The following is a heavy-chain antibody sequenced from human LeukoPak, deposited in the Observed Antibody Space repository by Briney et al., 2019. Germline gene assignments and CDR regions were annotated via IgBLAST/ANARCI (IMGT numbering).Heavy chain of an antibody. CDR1: GFTFSNYA. D-gene: IGHD6-13*01. Sequence: GGSLRLSCAASGFTFSNYAMSWVRQAPGRGLEWVSDISGSGGSTDYADSVKGRFTISRDNSKSTLYLQMNSLRAEDTAVYYCAKSQSQTGSSWSFDYWGQGTLVTVSS. CDR2: ISGSGGST. J-gene: IGHJ4*02. V-gene: IGHV3-23*01. CDR3: AKSQSQTGSSWSFDY.